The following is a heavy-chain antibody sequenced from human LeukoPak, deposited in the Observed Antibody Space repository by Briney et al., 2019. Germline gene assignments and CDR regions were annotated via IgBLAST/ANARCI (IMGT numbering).Heavy chain of an antibody. Sequence: SETLSLTXTVSGGSISSGSYYWSWIRQPAGKGLEWIGRIYTSGSTNYNPSLKSRVTISVDTSKNQFSLKLSSVTAADTAVYYCARASHYYDSSGYYVDAFDIWGQGTMVTVSS. J-gene: IGHJ3*02. D-gene: IGHD3-22*01. CDR2: IYTSGST. CDR1: GGSISSGSYY. CDR3: ARASHYYDSSGYYVDAFDI. V-gene: IGHV4-61*02.